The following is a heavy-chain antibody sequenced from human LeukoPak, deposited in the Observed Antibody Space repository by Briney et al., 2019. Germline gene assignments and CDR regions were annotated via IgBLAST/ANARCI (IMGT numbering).Heavy chain of an antibody. V-gene: IGHV3-30*03. CDR3: ARSDVDMAA. Sequence: GRSLRLSCAASGFTFSTYGMHWVRKAPGKGLEWVAVISNDGSNKLYTDSVKGRFTISRDNSKNTLYLQMNSLRAEDTAVYYCARSDVDMAAWGQGTLVAVSS. CDR1: GFTFSTYG. CDR2: ISNDGSNK. J-gene: IGHJ5*02. D-gene: IGHD5-12*01.